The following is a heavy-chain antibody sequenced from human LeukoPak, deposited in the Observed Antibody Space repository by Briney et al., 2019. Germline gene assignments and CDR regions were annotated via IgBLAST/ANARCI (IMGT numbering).Heavy chain of an antibody. V-gene: IGHV4-39*01. CDR1: GGSISSSSYY. CDR2: IYYSGST. J-gene: IGHJ3*02. D-gene: IGHD2-2*01. Sequence: SETLSLTCTVSGGSISSSSYYWGWIRQPPGKGLEWIGSIYYSGSTYYNLSLKSRVTISVDTSKNQFSLKLSSVTAADTAVYYCARWVGYCSSTSCYDAFDIWGQGTMVTVSS. CDR3: ARWVGYCSSTSCYDAFDI.